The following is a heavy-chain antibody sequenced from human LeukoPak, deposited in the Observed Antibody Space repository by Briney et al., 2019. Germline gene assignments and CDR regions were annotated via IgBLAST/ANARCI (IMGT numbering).Heavy chain of an antibody. J-gene: IGHJ4*02. CDR1: GYTFTSYG. V-gene: IGHV1-46*01. Sequence: ASVKVSCKASGYTFTSYGISWVRQAPGQGLEWMGIINPSGGSTSYAQKFQGRVTMTRDTSTSTVYMELSSLRSEDTAVYYCASNAPRDSSGYYYGYFDYWGQGTLVTVSS. CDR2: INPSGGST. CDR3: ASNAPRDSSGYYYGYFDY. D-gene: IGHD3-22*01.